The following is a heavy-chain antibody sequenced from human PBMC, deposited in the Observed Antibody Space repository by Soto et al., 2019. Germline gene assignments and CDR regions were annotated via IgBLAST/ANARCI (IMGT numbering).Heavy chain of an antibody. V-gene: IGHV3-74*01. CDR3: AREAPGYCTNGACYPYYYYYGMDV. Sequence: EVQVVESGGGLVQPGGSLRLSCAASGFTFSSYWMHWVRQAPGKGLVWVSRINSDGSTTSYADSVKGRFTISRDNAKNTLYLQMTSLRAEDTAVYYCAREAPGYCTNGACYPYYYYYGMDVWGLGTTVTVSS. D-gene: IGHD2-8*01. CDR2: INSDGSTT. CDR1: GFTFSSYW. J-gene: IGHJ6*02.